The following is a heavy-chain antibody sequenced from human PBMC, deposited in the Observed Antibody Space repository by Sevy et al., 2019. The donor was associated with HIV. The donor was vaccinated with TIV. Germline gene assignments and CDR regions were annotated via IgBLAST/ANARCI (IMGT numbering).Heavy chain of an antibody. Sequence: GESLKISCAASGFTFSSYGMHWARQAPGKGLEWLGTIWNDGTTRYYADSVKGRFAISRDNSKNTLYLQMNSLRAEDTAVYYCAKDLAIFGVVINHYYYYGMDVWGQGTTVTVSS. CDR1: GFTFSSYG. J-gene: IGHJ6*02. CDR2: IWNDGTTR. D-gene: IGHD3-3*02. CDR3: AKDLAIFGVVINHYYYYGMDV. V-gene: IGHV3-33*06.